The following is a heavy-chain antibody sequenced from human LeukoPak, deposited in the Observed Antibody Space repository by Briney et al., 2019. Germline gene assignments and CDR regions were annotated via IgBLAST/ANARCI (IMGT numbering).Heavy chain of an antibody. D-gene: IGHD5-12*01. CDR2: ISGYNGNT. V-gene: IGHV1-18*01. J-gene: IGHJ3*01. CDR3: ARGMSGYTEDPFDV. CDR1: GYTFTSYS. Sequence: GASVKVSCKASGYTFTSYSFNWVRQAPGQGLEWMAWISGYNGNTNYAQKFQGRLTLTRDTPTNTAYMELRSLRSDDTAIYFCARGMSGYTEDPFDVWGQGTVVTVSS.